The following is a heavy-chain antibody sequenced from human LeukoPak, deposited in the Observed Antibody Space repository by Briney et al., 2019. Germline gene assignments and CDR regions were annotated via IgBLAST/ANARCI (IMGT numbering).Heavy chain of an antibody. Sequence: ASVKVSCKASGYTFSSYGISWVRQAPGQGLEWMGWISGYNGNTNYAQKLQGRVTMTSDTSTSTAYMELRSLRSDDTAVYYCARSNYDYVWGSYRAPDAFDIWGQGTMVTVSS. CDR1: GYTFSSYG. CDR3: ARSNYDYVWGSYRAPDAFDI. J-gene: IGHJ3*02. D-gene: IGHD3-16*02. CDR2: ISGYNGNT. V-gene: IGHV1-18*01.